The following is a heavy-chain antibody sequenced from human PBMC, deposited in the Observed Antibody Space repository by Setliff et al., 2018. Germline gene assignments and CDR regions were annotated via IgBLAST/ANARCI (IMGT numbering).Heavy chain of an antibody. J-gene: IGHJ4*02. V-gene: IGHV1-18*01. CDR1: GYTFTNYG. D-gene: IGHD4-17*01. Sequence: ASVKVSCKASGYTFTNYGINWVRQAPGQGLEWLGWISAYNGNTHHAQKLQGRVSMTTDTSTSTAYMELRSLRSDDTAVYYCARVYTLTIPPDYWGQGTLVTSPQ. CDR2: ISAYNGNT. CDR3: ARVYTLTIPPDY.